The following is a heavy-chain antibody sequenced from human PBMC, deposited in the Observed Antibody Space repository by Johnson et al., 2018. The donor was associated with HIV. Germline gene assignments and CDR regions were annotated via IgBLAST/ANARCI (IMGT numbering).Heavy chain of an antibody. CDR2: IRYDGSKK. V-gene: IGHV3-30*02. CDR3: ARDYHYVWGSSYGFDI. CDR1: GFTFSSYG. D-gene: IGHD3-16*01. J-gene: IGHJ3*02. Sequence: QVQLVESGGGVVQPGGSLRLSCAASGFTFSSYGMHWVRQAPGKGLEWVAFIRYDGSKKYSADSVRGRFTISRDNAKNTLYLQMHGLRDEDTAVYYCARDYHYVWGSSYGFDIWGQGTMVIVSS.